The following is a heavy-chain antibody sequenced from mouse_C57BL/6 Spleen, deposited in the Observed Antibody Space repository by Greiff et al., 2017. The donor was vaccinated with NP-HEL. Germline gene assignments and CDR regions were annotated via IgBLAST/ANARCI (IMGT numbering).Heavy chain of an antibody. CDR3: TYYYGSSHWYFDV. V-gene: IGHV14-1*01. Sequence: EVQLQQSGAELVRPGASVKLSCTASGFNITDYYMHWVKQRPEQGLEWIGRIDPEDGDTEYAPKFQGKATMTADPSSNTAYLQLSSLTSEDTAVYYCTYYYGSSHWYFDVWGTGTTVTVSS. J-gene: IGHJ1*03. CDR2: IDPEDGDT. CDR1: GFNITDYY. D-gene: IGHD1-1*01.